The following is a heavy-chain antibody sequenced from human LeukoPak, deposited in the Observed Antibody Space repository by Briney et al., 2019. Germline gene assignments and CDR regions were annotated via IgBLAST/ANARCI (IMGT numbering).Heavy chain of an antibody. J-gene: IGHJ6*03. CDR3: AKDRIYYYYYMDV. Sequence: PGGSLRLSCAASGFTFSSYSMNWVRQAPGKGLEWVSSISSSSSYIYYADSVKGRFTISRDNSKNTLYLQMNSLRAEDTAVYYCAKDRIYYYYYMDVWGKGTTVTVSS. V-gene: IGHV3-21*01. CDR2: ISSSSSYI. CDR1: GFTFSSYS.